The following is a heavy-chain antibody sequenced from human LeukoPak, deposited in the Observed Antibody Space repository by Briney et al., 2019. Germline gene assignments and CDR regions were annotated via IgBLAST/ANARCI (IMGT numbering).Heavy chain of an antibody. CDR1: GFTFSSYS. Sequence: GGSLRLSCAASGFTFSSYSMNWVRQAPGKGLEWFSSIISSSSYIYYADPVKGRFTISRDNAKNSLYLQMNSLRAEDTAVYYCARGPSYYYDSSGYQAYFDYWGQGTLVTVSS. CDR3: ARGPSYYYDSSGYQAYFDY. V-gene: IGHV3-21*01. D-gene: IGHD3-22*01. J-gene: IGHJ4*02. CDR2: IISSSSYI.